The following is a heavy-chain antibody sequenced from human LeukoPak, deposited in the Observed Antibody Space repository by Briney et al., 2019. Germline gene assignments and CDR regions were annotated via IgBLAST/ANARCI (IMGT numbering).Heavy chain of an antibody. D-gene: IGHD6-13*01. CDR3: ARLFSSSWSLYFDY. CDR2: IYTSGST. J-gene: IGHJ4*02. Sequence: SETLSLTCTVSGGSISSYYWSWIRQPSGKGLEWIGYIYTSGSTNYNPSLKSRVTISVDTPKNQFSLKLSSVTAADTAVYYCARLFSSSWSLYFDYWGQGTLVTVSS. V-gene: IGHV4-4*09. CDR1: GGSISSYY.